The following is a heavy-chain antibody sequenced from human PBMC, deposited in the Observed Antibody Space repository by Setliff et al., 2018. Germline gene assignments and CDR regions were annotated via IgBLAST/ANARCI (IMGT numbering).Heavy chain of an antibody. D-gene: IGHD4-17*01. J-gene: IGHJ6*03. Sequence: PSETLSLTCAVYGDSFSGYFWTWIRQPPGKGLEWIGDIDQSGSTNYNPSLKSRLTISVDTSKNQFSLTLSSVTAADTAVYYCARETTMTYYFYYMDVWGKGTTVTVSS. V-gene: IGHV4-34*01. CDR2: IDQSGST. CDR1: GDSFSGYF. CDR3: ARETTMTYYFYYMDV.